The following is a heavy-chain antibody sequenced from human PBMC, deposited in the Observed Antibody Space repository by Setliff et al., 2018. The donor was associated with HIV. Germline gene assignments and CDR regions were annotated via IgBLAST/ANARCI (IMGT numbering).Heavy chain of an antibody. CDR3: ARMRGRAVVSYYFDQ. Sequence: PSETLSLTCTVFGGSFSGDYCSWIRQSPGKGLEWIGEINHSGSSTYNPSLKSRVTMSVDTSKNQFSLKLSSVTAADTAVYYCARMRGRAVVSYYFDQWGQGRLVTVSS. V-gene: IGHV4-34*01. J-gene: IGHJ4*02. CDR1: GGSFSGDY. CDR2: INHSGSS. D-gene: IGHD2-15*01.